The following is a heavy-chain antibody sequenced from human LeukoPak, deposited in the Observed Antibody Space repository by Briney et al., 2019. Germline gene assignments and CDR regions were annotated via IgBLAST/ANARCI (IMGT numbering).Heavy chain of an antibody. D-gene: IGHD5-12*01. J-gene: IGHJ4*02. CDR3: APLGVATWLDY. V-gene: IGHV3-23*01. Sequence: SGGSLRLSCAASGFTFSSYAMSWVRQAPGKGLEWVSAISGSGGSTYYADSVKGRFTISRDNSKNTLYLLMNSLRAEDTAVYYCAPLGVATWLDYWGQGTLVTVSS. CDR2: ISGSGGST. CDR1: GFTFSSYA.